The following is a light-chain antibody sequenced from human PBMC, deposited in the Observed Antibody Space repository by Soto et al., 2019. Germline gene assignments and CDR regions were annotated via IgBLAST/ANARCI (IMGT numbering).Light chain of an antibody. CDR3: MQALQTPRT. J-gene: IGKJ1*01. Sequence: EIVMTQSPLSLTVTPGEPASISCKSSQSLQHNNGNTLLDWYMQKPGQSQQLLIYLASRRAPGAPDRVSGSGSGTDFTLRISTVEADDAAIYYCMQALQTPRTFGQGTKLEI. CDR1: QSLQHNNGNTL. V-gene: IGKV2-28*01. CDR2: LAS.